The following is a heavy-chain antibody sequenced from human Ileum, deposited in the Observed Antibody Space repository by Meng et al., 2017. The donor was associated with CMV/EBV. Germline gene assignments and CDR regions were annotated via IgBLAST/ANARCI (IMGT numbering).Heavy chain of an antibody. D-gene: IGHD2-15*01. Sequence: GGPLRLSCSASGFIFSASDMSWVRQAPGKGLEWVSTITTTGSYSYYADSVKGRFTMSRDNSKNTLYLQMHSLRGEDTALYYCARPTGSGSLTWFDPWGQGTLVTVSS. CDR3: ARPTGSGSLTWFDP. CDR2: ITTTGSYS. V-gene: IGHV3-23*01. J-gene: IGHJ5*02. CDR1: GFIFSASD.